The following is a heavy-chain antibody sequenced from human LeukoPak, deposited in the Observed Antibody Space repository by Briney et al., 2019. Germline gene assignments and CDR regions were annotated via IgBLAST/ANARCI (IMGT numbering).Heavy chain of an antibody. Sequence: QPGGSLRLSCAASGFTSSHYPMGWVRRAPGKGLEWVASISADHATYDSNSLRGRFTISRDNSKNVLYLQMNGLRAEDSAVYYCAKDTQSVRGNFLFEYLGRGTLVTVSS. CDR3: AKDTQSVRGNFLFEY. J-gene: IGHJ4*02. CDR1: GFTSSHYP. CDR2: ISADHAT. D-gene: IGHD1-1*01. V-gene: IGHV3-23*01.